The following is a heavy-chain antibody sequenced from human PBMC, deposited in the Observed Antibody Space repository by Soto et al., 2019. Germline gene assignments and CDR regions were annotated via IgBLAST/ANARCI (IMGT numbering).Heavy chain of an antibody. CDR2: ISGSGGNT. V-gene: IGHV3-23*01. J-gene: IGHJ6*02. D-gene: IGHD6-6*01. CDR3: AKVRIAPRPPWSHGMDV. Sequence: EVQLLESGGGLVQPGGSLRLSCAASGFTFSNYAMSWVRQAPGKGLEWVSGISGSGGNTYYADSVKGRFTISRDNSKNTLYLQMNSLRAEDTAVHYCAKVRIAPRPPWSHGMDVWGQGTTVTVSS. CDR1: GFTFSNYA.